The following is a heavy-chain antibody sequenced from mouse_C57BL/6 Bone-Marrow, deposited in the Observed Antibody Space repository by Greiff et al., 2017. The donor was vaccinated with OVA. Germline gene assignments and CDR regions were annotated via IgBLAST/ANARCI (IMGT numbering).Heavy chain of an antibody. D-gene: IGHD1-1*01. CDR3: ARHGSSFAMDY. CDR1: GFTFSDYY. CDR2: ISNGGGST. Sequence: EVNVVESGGGLVQPGGSLKLSCAASGFTFSDYYMYWVRQTPEKRLEWVAYISNGGGSTYYPDTVKGRFTISRDNAKNTLYLQMSRLKSEDTAMYYCARHGSSFAMDYWGQGTSVTVSS. V-gene: IGHV5-12*01. J-gene: IGHJ4*01.